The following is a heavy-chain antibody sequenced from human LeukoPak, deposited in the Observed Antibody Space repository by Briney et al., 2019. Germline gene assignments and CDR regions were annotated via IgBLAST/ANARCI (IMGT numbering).Heavy chain of an antibody. J-gene: IGHJ1*01. CDR2: MYYTGST. D-gene: IGHD2-15*01. CDR3: ATTGYCSGGSCYGEYFQH. V-gene: IGHV4-59*08. CDR1: GGSITDYY. Sequence: PSETLSLTCTVSGGSITDYYWSWIRQPPGKGLEWIGYMYYTGSTNYNASLKSRVTTSVDTSKNQFSLKLSSVTAADTAVYYCATTGYCSGGSCYGEYFQHWGQGTLVTVSS.